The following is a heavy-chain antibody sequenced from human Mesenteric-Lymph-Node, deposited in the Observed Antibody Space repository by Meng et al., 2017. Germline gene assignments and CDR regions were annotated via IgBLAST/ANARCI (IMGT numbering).Heavy chain of an antibody. CDR3: ARDLSIAAPNVAANINYYYYGMDV. CDR2: ITGSGDYI. Sequence: GESLKISCAASGFTFSSYALNWVRQAPGKGLERVSGITGSGDYIYYGDSVEGRFTISRDNSKNTLFLQMNSLRAEDTAVYYCARDLSIAAPNVAANINYYYYGMDVWGQGTTVTVSS. V-gene: IGHV3-23*01. J-gene: IGHJ6*02. D-gene: IGHD6-6*01. CDR1: GFTFSSYA.